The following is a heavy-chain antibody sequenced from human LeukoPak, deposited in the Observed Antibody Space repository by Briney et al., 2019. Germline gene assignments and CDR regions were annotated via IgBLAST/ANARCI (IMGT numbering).Heavy chain of an antibody. CDR3: ARDSYGGYSYDY. D-gene: IGHD5-12*01. CDR2: MSSSSSYI. Sequence: GGSLRLSCAASGFTFTTYSINWVRQAPGKGLEWVSSMSSSSSYIYYADSMKGRFTISRDNAKNSLYLQMNSLRAEDTAVYYCARDSYGGYSYDYWGQGTLVTVSS. CDR1: GFTFTTYS. J-gene: IGHJ4*02. V-gene: IGHV3-21*01.